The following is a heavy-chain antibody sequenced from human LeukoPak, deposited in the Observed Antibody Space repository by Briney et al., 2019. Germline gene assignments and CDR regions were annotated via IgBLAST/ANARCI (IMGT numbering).Heavy chain of an antibody. CDR1: GGTFSSYA. J-gene: IGHJ3*02. CDR3: ARDLVVGVVIENDAFDI. D-gene: IGHD3-22*01. V-gene: IGHV1-69*01. Sequence: SVKVSCKASGGTFSSYAISWVRQAPGQGLEWVGGIIPIFGTANYAQKFQGRVTITADESTSTAYMELRSLRSDDTAVYYCARDLVVGVVIENDAFDIWGQGTIVTVSS. CDR2: IIPIFGTA.